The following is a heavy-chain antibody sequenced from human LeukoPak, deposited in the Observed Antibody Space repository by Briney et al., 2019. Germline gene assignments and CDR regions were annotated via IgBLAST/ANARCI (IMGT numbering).Heavy chain of an antibody. CDR3: ARVRDGYNLITN. V-gene: IGHV3-48*03. J-gene: IGHJ4*02. CDR1: GFTFSSYE. Sequence: GGSLRLSCAASGFTFSSYEMNWVRQAPGKGLEWVSYISSSGSTIYYADSVKGRFTISRDNAKNSLYLQMNSLRAEDTAVYYCARVRDGYNLITNWGQGTLVTVSS. D-gene: IGHD5-24*01. CDR2: ISSSGSTI.